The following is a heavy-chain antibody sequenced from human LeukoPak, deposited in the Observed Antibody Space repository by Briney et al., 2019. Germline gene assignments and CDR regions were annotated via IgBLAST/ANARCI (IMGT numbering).Heavy chain of an antibody. V-gene: IGHV3-30-3*01. D-gene: IGHD1-26*01. CDR1: GFTFSSYA. CDR2: ISYDGSNK. J-gene: IGHJ4*02. CDR3: AKDDSLVGAITYVDY. Sequence: GGSLRLSCAASGFTFSSYAMHWVRQAPGKGLEWVAVISYDGSNKYYADSVKGRFTISRDNSKNTLYLQMNSLRAEDTAVYYCAKDDSLVGAITYVDYWGQGTLVTVSS.